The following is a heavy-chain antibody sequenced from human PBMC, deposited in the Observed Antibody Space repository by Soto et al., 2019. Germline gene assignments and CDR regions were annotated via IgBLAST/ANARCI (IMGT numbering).Heavy chain of an antibody. CDR1: GFTFSSYA. V-gene: IGHV3-64*01. CDR2: ISSNGGST. J-gene: IGHJ3*02. Sequence: GGSLRLSCAASGFTFSSYAMHWVRQAPGKGLEYVSAISSNGGSTYYANSVKGRFTISRDNSKNTLYLQMGSLRAEDMAVYYCARGRSSSSDAFDIWGQGTMVTVSS. D-gene: IGHD6-19*01. CDR3: ARGRSSSSDAFDI.